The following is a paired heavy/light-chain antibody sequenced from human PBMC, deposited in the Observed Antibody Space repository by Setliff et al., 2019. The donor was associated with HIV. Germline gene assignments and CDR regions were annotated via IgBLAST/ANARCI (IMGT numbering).Light chain of an antibody. Sequence: QPVLTQPSSHSASSGASVRLTCMLSSGFSVGDFWIRWYQQKPGNPPRYLLYYHSDSNKGQGSGVPSRFSGSNDASANAGILRISGLQPEDEADYYCGTWHSNSKTWVFGGGTKLTVL. V-gene: IGLV5-52*01. CDR1: SGFSVGDFW. J-gene: IGLJ3*02. CDR3: GTWHSNSKTWV. CDR2: YHSDSNK.
Heavy chain of an antibody. V-gene: IGHV4-39*01. CDR1: GGSISRSSYY. CDR3: ATYYGSGTYFQRYYYYDMDV. J-gene: IGHJ6*02. Sequence: QLQLQESGPGLVKPSETLSLICSVSGGSISRSSYYWGWIRQPPGKGLEWIGSIYYSGSTYYNSSLKSRVTISVDTSKNQFSLKLSSVTAADTAVYYCATYYGSGTYFQRYYYYDMDVWGQGTTVTVSS. D-gene: IGHD3-10*01. CDR2: IYYSGST.